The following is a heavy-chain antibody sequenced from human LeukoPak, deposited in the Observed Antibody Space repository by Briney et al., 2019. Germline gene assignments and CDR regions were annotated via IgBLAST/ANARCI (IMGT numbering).Heavy chain of an antibody. CDR1: GGSISSSSYY. CDR2: IYYSGST. Sequence: SETLSLTCTVSGGSISSSSYYWGWIRPPPGKGLEWIGSIYYSGSTYYNPSLKSRVTISVDTSKNQFSLKLSSVTAADTAVYYCARHFYTRGWYQQIVPYYFDYWGQGTLVTVSS. V-gene: IGHV4-39*01. CDR3: ARHFYTRGWYQQIVPYYFDY. J-gene: IGHJ4*02. D-gene: IGHD6-19*01.